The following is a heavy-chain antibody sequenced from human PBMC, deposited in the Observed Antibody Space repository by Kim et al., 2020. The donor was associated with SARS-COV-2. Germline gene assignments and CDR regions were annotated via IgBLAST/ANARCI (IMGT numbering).Heavy chain of an antibody. J-gene: IGHJ6*02. V-gene: IGHV3-48*02. CDR3: ARDSIAARPVPYYYYGMDV. D-gene: IGHD6-6*01. Sequence: GRFTISRDNAKNSLYLQMNSLRDEDTAVYYCARDSIAARPVPYYYYGMDVWGQGTTVTVSS.